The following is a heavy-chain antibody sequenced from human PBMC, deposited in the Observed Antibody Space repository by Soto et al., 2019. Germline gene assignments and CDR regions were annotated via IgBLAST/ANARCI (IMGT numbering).Heavy chain of an antibody. Sequence: SETLSLTCAVYGGSFSGYYWSGIRQPPGKGLEWIGEINHSGSTNYNPSLKSRVTISVDTSKNQFSLKLSSVTAADTAVYYCASGTVTTQDYWGQGTLVTVSS. CDR3: ASGTVTTQDY. D-gene: IGHD4-17*01. CDR1: GGSFSGYY. J-gene: IGHJ4*02. V-gene: IGHV4-34*01. CDR2: INHSGST.